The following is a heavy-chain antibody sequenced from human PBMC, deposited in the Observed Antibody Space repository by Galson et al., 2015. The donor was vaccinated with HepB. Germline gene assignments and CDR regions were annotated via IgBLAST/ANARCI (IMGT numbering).Heavy chain of an antibody. CDR2: IIPTSGAA. CDR3: ARDSSGYPFQF. Sequence: SVKVSCKAPGGAFSTYSLSWVRQAPGQGLQWMGGIIPTSGAASNAQRFQGRVTFTADGSTSTAYMELSNLRSDDTAVYYCARDSSGYPFQFWGQGTLVTVSS. D-gene: IGHD3-22*01. CDR1: GGAFSTYS. J-gene: IGHJ4*02. V-gene: IGHV1-69*13.